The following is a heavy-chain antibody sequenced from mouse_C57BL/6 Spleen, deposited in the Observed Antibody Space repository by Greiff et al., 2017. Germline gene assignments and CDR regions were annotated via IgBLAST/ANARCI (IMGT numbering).Heavy chain of an antibody. CDR1: GYSFTDYN. CDR3: ARRGFITTVVATEERAMDY. D-gene: IGHD1-1*01. Sequence: VQLQQSGPELVKPGASVKISCKASGYSFTDYNMNWVKQSNGKSLEWIGVINPNYGTTSYNQKFKGKATLTVDQSSSTAYMQLNSLTSEDSAVYYCARRGFITTVVATEERAMDYWGQGTSVTVSS. V-gene: IGHV1-39*01. J-gene: IGHJ4*01. CDR2: INPNYGTT.